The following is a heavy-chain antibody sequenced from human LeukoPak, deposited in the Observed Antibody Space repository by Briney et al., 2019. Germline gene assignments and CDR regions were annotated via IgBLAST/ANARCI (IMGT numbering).Heavy chain of an antibody. CDR2: INHSGST. CDR3: ARGARYSYVFDP. D-gene: IGHD5-18*01. J-gene: IGHJ5*02. CDR1: GGSFSGYY. V-gene: IGHV4-34*01. Sequence: SETLSLTCAVYGGSFSGYYWSWIRQPPGKGLEWIGEINHSGSTNYNPSLKSRVPISVAPSKNQFSLKLSSVTAADTAVYYCARGARYSYVFDPWGQGTLVTVSS.